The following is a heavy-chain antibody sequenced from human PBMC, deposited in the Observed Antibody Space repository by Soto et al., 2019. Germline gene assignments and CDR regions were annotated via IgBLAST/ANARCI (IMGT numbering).Heavy chain of an antibody. Sequence: SVKVSCKASGYTITSYDINWVRQASGQGLEWMGWMVLGSGNTSSAQKFQERVTITRDMSTSTVYMELSSLKSEDTAVYYCAADDMTTFIWGQGTLVTVSS. V-gene: IGHV1-58*02. CDR3: AADDMTTFI. D-gene: IGHD1-1*01. CDR1: GYTITSYD. CDR2: MVLGSGNT. J-gene: IGHJ4*02.